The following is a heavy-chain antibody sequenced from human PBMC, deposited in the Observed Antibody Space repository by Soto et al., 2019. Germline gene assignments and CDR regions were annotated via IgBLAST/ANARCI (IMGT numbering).Heavy chain of an antibody. J-gene: IGHJ4*02. D-gene: IGHD3-3*01. CDR2: INSDGSST. V-gene: IGHV3-74*01. Sequence: PGGSLRLSCAASGFTFSSYWMHWVRQAPGKGLVWVSRINSDGSSTSYADSVKGRFTISRDNAKNTLYLQMNSLRAEDTAVYYCARVKVDYDFWSGYPTCFDYWGQGTLVTVSS. CDR1: GFTFSSYW. CDR3: ARVKVDYDFWSGYPTCFDY.